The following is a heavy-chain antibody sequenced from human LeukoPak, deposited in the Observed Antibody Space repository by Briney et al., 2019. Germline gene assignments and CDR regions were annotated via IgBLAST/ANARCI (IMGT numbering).Heavy chain of an antibody. V-gene: IGHV3-30*01. Sequence: GRSLRLSCAASGSTFSNYAMHWVRQTSGKGLEWVAFVSYDGSWDSHSDSVKGRFTISRDDSKNTLYLQMTRLRAEDTAVYYCTREERGYIPAFWGQGTLVTVSS. D-gene: IGHD3-16*02. CDR2: VSYDGSWD. CDR3: TREERGYIPAF. J-gene: IGHJ4*02. CDR1: GSTFSNYA.